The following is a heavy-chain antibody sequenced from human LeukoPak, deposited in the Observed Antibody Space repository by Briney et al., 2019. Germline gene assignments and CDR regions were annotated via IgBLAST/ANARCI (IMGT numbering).Heavy chain of an antibody. CDR1: GGSISSYY. CDR3: ARDTRGDILTGAHAFDI. J-gene: IGHJ3*02. CDR2: IYTSGST. D-gene: IGHD3-9*01. Sequence: SETLSLTCTVSGGSISSYYWSWIRQPAGKGLEWIGRIYTSGSTNYNPSLKSRVTMSVDTSKNQFSLKLNSVTAADTAVYYCARDTRGDILTGAHAFDIWGQGTMVTVSS. V-gene: IGHV4-4*07.